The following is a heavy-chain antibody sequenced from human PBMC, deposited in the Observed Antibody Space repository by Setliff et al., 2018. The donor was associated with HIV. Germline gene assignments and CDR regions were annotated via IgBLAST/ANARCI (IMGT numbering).Heavy chain of an antibody. V-gene: IGHV4-34*01. CDR2: INHSGGT. CDR3: SRAGNFGDWDGFDV. J-gene: IGHJ3*01. CDR1: GGSFTAYH. D-gene: IGHD3-10*01. Sequence: KTSETLSLTCAVYGGSFTAYHWSWIRQPPGRGLEWIAEINHSGGTNHNPSLKSRITISVDTSKRQVSLKLTSVTAADTAIHYCSRAGNFGDWDGFDVWGQGTMVTVSS.